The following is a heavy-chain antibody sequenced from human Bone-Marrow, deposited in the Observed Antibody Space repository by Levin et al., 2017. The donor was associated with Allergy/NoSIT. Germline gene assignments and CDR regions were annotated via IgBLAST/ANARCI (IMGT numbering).Heavy chain of an antibody. J-gene: IGHJ6*02. Sequence: PSETLSLTCGISGATVSSNSVTWNWIRQSPSRGLEWLGRTYYKSKWYNDYAVSVKSRIIISPDTSKNQFSLQLNSVIPEDTAVYFCARATDTGDYANGMDVWGQGTTVTVSS. CDR1: GATVSSNSVT. CDR2: TYYKSKWYN. D-gene: IGHD4-17*01. CDR3: ARATDTGDYANGMDV. V-gene: IGHV6-1*01.